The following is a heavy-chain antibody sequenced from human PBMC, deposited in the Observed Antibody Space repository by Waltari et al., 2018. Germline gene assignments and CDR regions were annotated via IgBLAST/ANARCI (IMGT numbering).Heavy chain of an antibody. Sequence: QVQLQESGPGLVKPSETLSLTCTVSGGSISSYYWSWIRPPPGKGLEWIGYIYYSGSTNYNPSLKSRVTISVDTSKNQFSLKLSSVTAADTAVYYCARDQVRGRSWFDYYYYGMDVWGQGTTVTVSS. V-gene: IGHV4-59*01. J-gene: IGHJ6*02. CDR3: ARDQVRGRSWFDYYYYGMDV. D-gene: IGHD6-13*01. CDR1: GGSISSYY. CDR2: IYYSGST.